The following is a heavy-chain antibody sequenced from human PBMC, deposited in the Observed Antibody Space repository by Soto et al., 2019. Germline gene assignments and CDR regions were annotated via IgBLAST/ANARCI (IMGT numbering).Heavy chain of an antibody. CDR3: AREIKYYYDSSGYYSCYLDN. CDR1: GFTFSSYA. Sequence: GGSLRLSCAASGFTFSSYAMHWVRQAPGKGLEWVAVISYDGSNKYYADSVKGRFTISRDNSKNTLYLQMNSLRAEDTAVYYCAREIKYYYDSSGYYSCYLDNWGQGTLVTVSS. CDR2: ISYDGSNK. D-gene: IGHD3-22*01. J-gene: IGHJ4*02. V-gene: IGHV3-30-3*01.